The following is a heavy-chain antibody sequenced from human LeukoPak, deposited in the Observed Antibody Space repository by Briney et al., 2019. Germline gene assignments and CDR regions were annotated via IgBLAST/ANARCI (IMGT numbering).Heavy chain of an antibody. Sequence: GGSLRLSCAASGFSFRDHVMSWVRLTPGKGLEWVSAINATGSRTFYSDSVMGRFTISRDNSKNTLYLQMNSLRDEDTAVYYCAKDRRQTYSDFWSGLFFVHWGQRPLVTVSS. J-gene: IGHJ4*02. D-gene: IGHD3-3*01. V-gene: IGHV3-23*01. CDR3: AKDRRQTYSDFWSGLFFVH. CDR1: GFSFRDHV. CDR2: INATGSRT.